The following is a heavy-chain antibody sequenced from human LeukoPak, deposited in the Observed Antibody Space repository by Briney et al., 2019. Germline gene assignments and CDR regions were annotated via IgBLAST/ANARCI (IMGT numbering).Heavy chain of an antibody. V-gene: IGHV4-34*01. D-gene: IGHD3-10*01. Sequence: PSETLSLTCAVYGGSFSGYYWSWIRQPPGKGLEWIGEINHSGSTNYNPSLKSRVTISVDTSKNQFSLKLSSVTAADTAVYYCARDRRPVTMVRGVFFDYWGQGTLVTVSS. J-gene: IGHJ4*02. CDR2: INHSGST. CDR1: GGSFSGYY. CDR3: ARDRRPVTMVRGVFFDY.